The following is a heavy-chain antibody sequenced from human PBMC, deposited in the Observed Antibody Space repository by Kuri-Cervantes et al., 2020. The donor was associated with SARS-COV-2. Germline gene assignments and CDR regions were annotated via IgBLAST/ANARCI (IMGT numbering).Heavy chain of an antibody. CDR1: GGSISSYY. CDR2: IYYSGST. CDR3: ARPAAGPPPGHWSGYYASGWFDP. V-gene: IGHV4-59*08. J-gene: IGHJ5*02. Sequence: ESLKISCTVSGGSISSYYWSWIRQPPGQGLEWLGYIYYSGSTKYNPSLESRVTISVDTSKNQFSLKLSSVTAADTAVYYCARPAAGPPPGHWSGYYASGWFDPWGQGTLVTVSS. D-gene: IGHD3-3*01.